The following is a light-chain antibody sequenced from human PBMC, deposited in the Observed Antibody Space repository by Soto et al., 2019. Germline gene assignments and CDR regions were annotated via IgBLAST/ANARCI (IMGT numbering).Light chain of an antibody. CDR3: QHANSFSLT. CDR2: AAS. J-gene: IGKJ4*01. CDR1: QGISSW. Sequence: DIQMTQSPSSVSASVGDRVTITCRASQGISSWLAWYQQKPGKAPKLLIYAASTLQSGVPPRFSGSGSATDFTPTISRLQPEYFATYYRQHANSFSLTFGGGTKVEIK. V-gene: IGKV1-12*01.